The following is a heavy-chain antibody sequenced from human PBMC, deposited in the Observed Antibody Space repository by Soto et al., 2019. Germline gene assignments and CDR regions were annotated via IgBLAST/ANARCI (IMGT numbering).Heavy chain of an antibody. J-gene: IGHJ6*02. V-gene: IGHV1-18*01. CDR1: GYTFTSYG. Sequence: ASVKVSCKASGYTFTSYGISWVRQAPGQGIEWMGWISAYNGNTNYAQKLQGRVTMTTDTSTSTAYMELRSLRSDDTAVYYCARGQLSYYYSYGMDVWGQGTTVTVSS. CDR3: ARGQLSYYYSYGMDV. CDR2: ISAYNGNT. D-gene: IGHD6-13*01.